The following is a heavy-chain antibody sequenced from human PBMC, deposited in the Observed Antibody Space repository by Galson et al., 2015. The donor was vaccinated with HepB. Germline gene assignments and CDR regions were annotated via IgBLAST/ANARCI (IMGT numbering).Heavy chain of an antibody. CDR2: IYPTDSDI. CDR3: ARRDSSGFSDH. CDR1: GYSFANYW. D-gene: IGHD3-22*01. Sequence: QSGAEVKKPGESLKISCKGSGYSFANYWIGWVRQLPGKGLEWMGIIYPTDSDIRYSPSFQGQVTISADKSITTAYLEWSSLKTSDTAIYYCARRDSSGFSDHWGQGTLVTVSS. V-gene: IGHV5-51*03. J-gene: IGHJ5*02.